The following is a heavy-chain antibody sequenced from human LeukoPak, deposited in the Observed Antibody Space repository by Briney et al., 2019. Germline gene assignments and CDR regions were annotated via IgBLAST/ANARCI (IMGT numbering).Heavy chain of an antibody. Sequence: GGSLRLSCAASGFTVSSTYMSWVRQAPGKGLEWVSVIYSGGGTFYSDSVKGRFIISRDSSKNTLYLQMNSLRADDTAVYYCAGDSSGPAFWGQGTLVTVSS. CDR3: AGDSSGPAF. CDR1: GFTVSSTY. D-gene: IGHD6-19*01. V-gene: IGHV3-53*01. J-gene: IGHJ4*02. CDR2: IYSGGGT.